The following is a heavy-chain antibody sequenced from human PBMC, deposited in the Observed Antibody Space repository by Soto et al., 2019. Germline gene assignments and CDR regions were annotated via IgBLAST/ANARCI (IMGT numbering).Heavy chain of an antibody. D-gene: IGHD6-19*01. V-gene: IGHV3-30*18. J-gene: IGHJ4*02. CDR3: AKGGIAVAGPLVY. CDR2: ISYDGSNK. CDR1: GFTFSSYG. Sequence: QVQLVESGGGVVQPGRSLRLSCAASGFTFSSYGMHWVRQAPGKGLEWVAVISYDGSNKYYADSVKGRFTISRDTSKNTLYLQMNSLRAEDTAVYYCAKGGIAVAGPLVYWGQGTLVTVSS.